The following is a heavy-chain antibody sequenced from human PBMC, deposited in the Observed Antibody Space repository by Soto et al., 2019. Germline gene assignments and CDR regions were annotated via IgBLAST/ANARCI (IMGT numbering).Heavy chain of an antibody. CDR3: ARGGTSTTYWGLFYN. CDR1: GFTVSDS. CDR2: IHSDGST. D-gene: IGHD7-27*01. J-gene: IGHJ4*02. Sequence: PGGSLRLSCSVAGFTVSDSMSWVRQAPGKGLECVSFIHSDGSTHYTDSVRGRFTISRDNAKNTVYLQMNSLRADDTAVYYCARGGTSTTYWGLFYNWGQGTLVTVSS. V-gene: IGHV3-53*01.